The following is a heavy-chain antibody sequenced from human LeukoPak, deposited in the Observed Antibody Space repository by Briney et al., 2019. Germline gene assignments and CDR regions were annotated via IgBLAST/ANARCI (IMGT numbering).Heavy chain of an antibody. CDR3: ARSNNPRPEYFQH. CDR1: GFTVSSNY. D-gene: IGHD1/OR15-1a*01. J-gene: IGHJ1*01. Sequence: GGSLRLSCAASGFTVSSNYMSWVRQAPGKGLEWVSVIKSGGSTDYADSVKGRFTISRDNSKSTLFLQMNSLRTEDTAVYYCARSNNPRPEYFQHWGQGTLVTVSS. V-gene: IGHV3-66*01. CDR2: IKSGGST.